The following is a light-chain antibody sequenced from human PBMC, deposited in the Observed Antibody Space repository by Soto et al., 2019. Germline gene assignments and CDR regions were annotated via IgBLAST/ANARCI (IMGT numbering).Light chain of an antibody. CDR3: QTYYSSVFT. V-gene: IGKV1-27*01. CDR2: HAS. CDR1: QAIYNY. Sequence: DIQMTQSPSSLSASVGDRVTITCRASQAIYNYLAWYQQRPGQVPELLIYHASTLQTGVPSRFSGSGSGSDFTLTISRLQPEDVAIYYCQTYYSSVFTFGRGTKVDIK. J-gene: IGKJ3*01.